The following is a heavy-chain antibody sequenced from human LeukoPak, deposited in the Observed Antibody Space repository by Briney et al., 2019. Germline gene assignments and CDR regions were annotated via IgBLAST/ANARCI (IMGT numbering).Heavy chain of an antibody. Sequence: SETLSLTCTVSGGSISSGGYYWSWIRQHPGKGLEWIGYIYYSGSTYYNPSLKSRVTISVDTSKNQFSLKLSSVTAADTAVYYCARVVAYCGGDCNQKSINFDYWGQGTLVTVSS. CDR3: ARVVAYCGGDCNQKSINFDY. CDR2: IYYSGST. CDR1: GGSISSGGYY. J-gene: IGHJ4*02. V-gene: IGHV4-31*03. D-gene: IGHD2-21*02.